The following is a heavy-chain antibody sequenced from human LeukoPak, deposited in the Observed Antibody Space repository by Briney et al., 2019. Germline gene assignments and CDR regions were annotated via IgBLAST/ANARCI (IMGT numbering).Heavy chain of an antibody. J-gene: IGHJ6*03. Sequence: SETLSLTCTVSGGSISTSSYYWGWIRQPPGKGLQWIGSIYYNGSTYYNPSLKSRVIISVDTSMNQFSLKLSSVTAADTAVYYCARHKMVRGIGYYYYMDVWGKGTTVTISS. CDR3: ARHKMVRGIGYYYYMDV. D-gene: IGHD3-10*01. CDR1: GGSISTSSYY. CDR2: IYYNGST. V-gene: IGHV4-39*01.